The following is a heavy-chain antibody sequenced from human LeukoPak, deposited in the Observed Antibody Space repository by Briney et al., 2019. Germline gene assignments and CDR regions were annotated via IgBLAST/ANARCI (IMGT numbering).Heavy chain of an antibody. J-gene: IGHJ4*02. CDR1: GFTFSSYE. V-gene: IGHV3-48*03. D-gene: IGHD6-19*01. CDR3: ARGRGWYPDY. Sequence: GGSLRLSCAASGFTFSSYEMNWVRQAPGKGLEWVSYISSSGSTIYYADSVKGRFTISRDNAKNSLYLQMNSLRAGDTAVYYCARGRGWYPDYWGQGTLVTVSS. CDR2: ISSSGSTI.